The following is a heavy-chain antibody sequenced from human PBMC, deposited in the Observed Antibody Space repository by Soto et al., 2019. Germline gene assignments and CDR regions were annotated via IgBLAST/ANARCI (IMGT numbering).Heavy chain of an antibody. V-gene: IGHV4-30-4*01. J-gene: IGHJ4*02. Sequence: PSETLSLTCTVSGGSISSGDYYWSWIRQPPGKGLEWTGYIYYSGSTYYNPSLKSRVTISVDTSKNQFSLKLSSVTAADTAVYYCARDTRIPAAVNWGQGTLVTVSS. CDR2: IYYSGST. D-gene: IGHD2-2*01. CDR3: ARDTRIPAAVN. CDR1: GGSISSGDYY.